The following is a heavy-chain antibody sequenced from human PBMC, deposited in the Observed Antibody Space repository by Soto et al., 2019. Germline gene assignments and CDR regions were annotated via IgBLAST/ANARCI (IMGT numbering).Heavy chain of an antibody. J-gene: IGHJ3*01. V-gene: IGHV3-23*01. D-gene: IGHD4-17*01. CDR2: VSGSGGSS. Sequence: EVQRLESGGGLVQPGGSLRLSCAASGFIFTNYALSWVRQAPGKGLEWVAGVSGSGGSSYYADSVKARFTVSRDNSRSTLYLQMSSLRAEDSAIYYCAKDADNDDYGVFDVWGQGTLVTVSS. CDR1: GFIFTNYA. CDR3: AKDADNDDYGVFDV.